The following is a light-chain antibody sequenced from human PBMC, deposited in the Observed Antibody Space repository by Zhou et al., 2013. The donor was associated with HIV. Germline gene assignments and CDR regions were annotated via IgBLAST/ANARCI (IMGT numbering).Light chain of an antibody. CDR3: QQYNSYSYT. CDR2: KAS. CDR1: HNIVVW. V-gene: IGKV1-5*03. J-gene: IGKJ2*01. Sequence: DIQMTQSPSTLSASVGDRVTITCRASHNIVVWLAWYQQKPGKAPKLLIYKASSLESGVPSRFSGSGSGTEFTLTISSLQPDDFATYYCQQYNSYSYTFGQGTKLEIK.